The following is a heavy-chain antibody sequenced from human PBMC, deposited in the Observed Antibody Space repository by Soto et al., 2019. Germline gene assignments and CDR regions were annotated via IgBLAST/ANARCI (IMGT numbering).Heavy chain of an antibody. D-gene: IGHD3-16*01. CDR3: ANWGKSGSDF. V-gene: IGHV3-53*01. J-gene: IGHJ4*02. CDR1: GLTISGKKY. CDR2: LYDVDGS. Sequence: DVQLVESGGGLIQPGESLRLSCAAFGLTISGKKYVAWVRQAPGKGLEWVSALYDVDGSFYADSVKGRFTTSSDSSKTTVYLQMDSLRAEDTAVYYCANWGKSGSDFWGQGTLVTVSS.